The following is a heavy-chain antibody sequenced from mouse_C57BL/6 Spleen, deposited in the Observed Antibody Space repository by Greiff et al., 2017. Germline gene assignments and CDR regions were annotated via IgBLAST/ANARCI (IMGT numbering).Heavy chain of an antibody. V-gene: IGHV1-47*01. Sequence: VQLQESGAELVKPGASVKMSCKASGYTFTTYPIEWMKQNHGKSLEWIGNFHPYNDDTKYNEKFKGKATLTVEKSSSTVYLELSRLTSDDSAVYYCARGADDGYFGSYFDYWGQGTTLTVSS. CDR1: GYTFTTYP. CDR3: ARGADDGYFGSYFDY. J-gene: IGHJ2*01. D-gene: IGHD2-3*01. CDR2: FHPYNDDT.